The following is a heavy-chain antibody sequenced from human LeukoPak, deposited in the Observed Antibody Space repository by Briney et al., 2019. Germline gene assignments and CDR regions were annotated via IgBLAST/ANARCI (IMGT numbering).Heavy chain of an antibody. Sequence: GGSLRLSCAASGFTFSSYWMSWVRQAPGKGLEWVANIMQDGSEKHYVDSVRGRFTISRDNAKNSIYLQMNSLRVEDTAVYYCAKDIVGGGDDYWGQGTLVIVSS. J-gene: IGHJ4*02. CDR1: GFTFSSYW. CDR3: AKDIVGGGDDY. V-gene: IGHV3-7*01. CDR2: IMQDGSEK. D-gene: IGHD2-21*02.